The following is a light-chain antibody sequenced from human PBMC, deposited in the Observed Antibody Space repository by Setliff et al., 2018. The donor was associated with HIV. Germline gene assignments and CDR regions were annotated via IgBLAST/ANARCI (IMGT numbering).Light chain of an antibody. CDR2: DVI. J-gene: IGLJ1*01. Sequence: QSVLTQPASVSGTPGQSITISCTGSSSDIGTYDRVSWYQQRPDGGPRLIIYDVIHRPSGVPHRFSCSKSGNTASLTISGLQTEDEADYYCMSYLSTNSYVFGTGTKVTVL. CDR1: SSDIGTYDR. CDR3: MSYLSTNSYV. V-gene: IGLV2-14*03.